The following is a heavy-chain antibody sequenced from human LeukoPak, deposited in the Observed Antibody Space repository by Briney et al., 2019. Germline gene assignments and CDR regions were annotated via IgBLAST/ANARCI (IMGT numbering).Heavy chain of an antibody. CDR3: ARGPLDYDFWSGYSWFDP. CDR1: GFTFSSYS. J-gene: IGHJ5*02. V-gene: IGHV3-21*01. D-gene: IGHD3-3*01. CDR2: ISSSSSYI. Sequence: GGSLRLSCAASGFTFSSYSMNWVRQAPGKGLEWVSSISSSSSYIYYADSVTGRFTISRDNAKNSLYLQMNSLRAEDTAVYYCARGPLDYDFWSGYSWFDPWGQGTLVTVSS.